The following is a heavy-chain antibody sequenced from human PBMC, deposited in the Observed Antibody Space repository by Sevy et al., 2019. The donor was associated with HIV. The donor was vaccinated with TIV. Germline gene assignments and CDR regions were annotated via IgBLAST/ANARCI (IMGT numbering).Heavy chain of an antibody. CDR1: GGSIGSSIYY. CDR2: IRYSRST. V-gene: IGHV4-39*01. CDR3: AKHCSHYFDNSGYGEASDI. Sequence: SETLSLTCGVSGGSIGSSIYYWGWIRQSPAKGLEWFGSIRYSRSTYYNLSLKSRVTISVDTSKNQFSLKMNSVTAADTAVYYCAKHCSHYFDNSGYGEASDIWGQGTKVTVSS. D-gene: IGHD3-22*01. J-gene: IGHJ3*02.